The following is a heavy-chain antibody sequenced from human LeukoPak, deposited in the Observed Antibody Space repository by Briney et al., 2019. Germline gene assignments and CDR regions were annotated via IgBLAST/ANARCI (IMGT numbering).Heavy chain of an antibody. CDR2: IYYSGST. V-gene: IGHV4-59*01. Sequence: TPSETLSLTCTVSGGSISSYYWSWIRQPPGKGLEWIGYIYYSGSTNYNPSLKSRVTISVDTSKNQFSLKLSSVTAADTAVYYCARGLYYDFWSGYSNWFDPWGQGTLVTVSS. CDR1: GGSISSYY. J-gene: IGHJ5*02. D-gene: IGHD3-3*01. CDR3: ARGLYYDFWSGYSNWFDP.